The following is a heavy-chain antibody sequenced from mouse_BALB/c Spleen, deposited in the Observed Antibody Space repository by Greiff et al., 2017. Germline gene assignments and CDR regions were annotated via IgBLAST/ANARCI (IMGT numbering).Heavy chain of an antibody. CDR3: ARIGWLPYYYAMDY. D-gene: IGHD2-3*01. V-gene: IGHV3-2*02. J-gene: IGHJ4*01. Sequence: EVKLEESGPGLVKPSQSLSLTCTVTGYSITSDYAWNWIRQFPGNKLEWMGYISYSGSTSYNPSLKSRISITRDTSKNQFFLQLNSVTTEDTATYYCARIGWLPYYYAMDYWGQGTSVTVSS. CDR1: GYSITSDYA. CDR2: ISYSGST.